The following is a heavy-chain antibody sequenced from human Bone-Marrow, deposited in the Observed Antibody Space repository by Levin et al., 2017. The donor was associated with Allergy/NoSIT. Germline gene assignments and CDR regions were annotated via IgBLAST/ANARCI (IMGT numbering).Heavy chain of an antibody. D-gene: IGHD5-12*01. CDR2: IYYSGST. CDR1: GGSISSSSYY. CDR3: ARQGYSGYREWDAFDI. J-gene: IGHJ3*02. V-gene: IGHV4-39*01. Sequence: SQTLSLTCTVSGGSISSSSYYWGWIRQPPGKGLEWIGSIYYSGSTYYNPSLKSRVTISVDTSKNQFSLKLSSVTAADTAVYYCARQGYSGYREWDAFDIWGQGTMVTVSS.